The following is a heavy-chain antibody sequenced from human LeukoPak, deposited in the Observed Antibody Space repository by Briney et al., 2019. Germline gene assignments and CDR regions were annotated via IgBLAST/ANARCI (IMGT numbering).Heavy chain of an antibody. CDR3: ASSYYDFWSGYYTGFGWFDP. Sequence: SETLSLTCTVSGGSISSSSYYWCWIRQPPGKGLEWIGSIYYSGSTYYNLSLKSRVTIAVDTSKPHFSLKLSSVTAADPAVYYCASSYYDFWSGYYTGFGWFDPWGQGTLVTVSS. CDR1: GGSISSSSYY. V-gene: IGHV4-39*02. D-gene: IGHD3-3*01. CDR2: IYYSGST. J-gene: IGHJ5*02.